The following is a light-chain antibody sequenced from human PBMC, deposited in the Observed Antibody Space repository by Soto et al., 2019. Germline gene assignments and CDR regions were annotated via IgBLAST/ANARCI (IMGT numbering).Light chain of an antibody. J-gene: IGKJ5*01. V-gene: IGKV3-11*01. CDR2: DAS. Sequence: IVLTQSPATLSFSPCERATLSCRASQSVSSYFAWYQQKPGQAPRLLIYDASNRATGIPARFSGSGSGTDFTLTISSLEPEDFAVYYCQQRSDWPITFGQGTRLEIK. CDR3: QQRSDWPIT. CDR1: QSVSSY.